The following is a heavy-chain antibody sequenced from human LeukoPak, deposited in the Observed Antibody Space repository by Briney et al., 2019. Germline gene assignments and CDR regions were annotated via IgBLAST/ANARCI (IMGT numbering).Heavy chain of an antibody. CDR2: ISGSGDNT. D-gene: IGHD6-13*01. CDR3: TKDGYSSIPGFHFEY. V-gene: IGHV3-23*01. CDR1: GFTFSSYA. J-gene: IGHJ4*02. Sequence: GGSLRLSCAASGFTFSSYAMSWVRQPPGKGLEWVSGISGSGDNTYYADSVKGRFTISRDNSKKTLYLHLNSLRVEDAAVYYCTKDGYSSIPGFHFEYWGQGTPVTVSS.